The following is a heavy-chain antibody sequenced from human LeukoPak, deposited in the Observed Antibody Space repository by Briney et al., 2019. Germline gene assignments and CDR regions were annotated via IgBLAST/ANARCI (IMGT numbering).Heavy chain of an antibody. Sequence: QPGESLRLSCAASGFTFSSYAMSWVRQAPGKGLEWVSGISVSGASTSNADPVKGRFTISRDNPRNTLYLQMNSLRAEDTALYYCAIMHPYYDGNGYWVQWGQGTLVTVSS. J-gene: IGHJ4*02. CDR1: GFTFSSYA. D-gene: IGHD3-22*01. V-gene: IGHV3-23*01. CDR3: AIMHPYYDGNGYWVQ. CDR2: ISVSGAST.